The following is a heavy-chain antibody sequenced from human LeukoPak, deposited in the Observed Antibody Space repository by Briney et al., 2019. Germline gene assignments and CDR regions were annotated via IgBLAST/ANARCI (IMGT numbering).Heavy chain of an antibody. CDR2: IKQDGSEK. Sequence: ESGGSLRLSCAASGFTFSSYAMHWVRQAPGKGLEWVANIKQDGSEKYYVDSVKGRFTISRDNAKNSLYLQMNSLRAEDTAVYYCARGPTRANSTDYWGQGALVTVSS. V-gene: IGHV3-7*01. CDR1: GFTFSSYA. J-gene: IGHJ4*02. CDR3: ARGPTRANSTDY. D-gene: IGHD2/OR15-2a*01.